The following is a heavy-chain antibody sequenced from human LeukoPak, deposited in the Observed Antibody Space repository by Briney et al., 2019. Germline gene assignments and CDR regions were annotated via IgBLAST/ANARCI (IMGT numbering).Heavy chain of an antibody. CDR2: ITTTSS. V-gene: IGHV3-21*01. J-gene: IGHJ4*02. CDR3: ARDSVEAAVSAY. D-gene: IGHD6-13*01. Sequence: GGSLRLSCAASGFTFSTCTMNWVHQAPGKGLEWVSSITTTSSFYADSVKGRFTISRDNAKNSLYLQMDSLRADDTAVYYCARDSVEAAVSAYWGQGTLVTVSS. CDR1: GFTFSTCT.